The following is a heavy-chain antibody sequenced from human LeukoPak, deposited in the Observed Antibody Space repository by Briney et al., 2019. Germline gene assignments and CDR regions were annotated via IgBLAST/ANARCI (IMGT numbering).Heavy chain of an antibody. CDR2: INHSGST. CDR3: ARGYDIWSGYSPQGYYYYYYMDV. D-gene: IGHD3-3*01. V-gene: IGHV4-34*01. J-gene: IGHJ6*03. Sequence: SETLSLTCAVYGGSFSSYYWSWIRQPPGKGLEWIGEINHSGSTNYNPSLKSRVTISVDTSKNQFSLKLSSVTAADTAVYYCARGYDIWSGYSPQGYYYYYYMDVWCKGTTVTVSS. CDR1: GGSFSSYY.